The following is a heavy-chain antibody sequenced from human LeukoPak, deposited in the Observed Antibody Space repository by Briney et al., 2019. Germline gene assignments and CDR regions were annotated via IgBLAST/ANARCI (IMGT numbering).Heavy chain of an antibody. J-gene: IGHJ6*03. CDR3: ARDLQLELSLSYYYYYMDV. CDR2: INWNGGST. CDR1: GFTFDDYG. D-gene: IGHD1-7*01. Sequence: PGGSLRLSCAASGFTFDDYGMSWVRQAPGKGLEWVSGINWNGGSTGYADSVKGRFTISRDDAKNSLYLQINSLRAEDTALYYCARDLQLELSLSYYYYYMDVWGKGTTVTISS. V-gene: IGHV3-20*04.